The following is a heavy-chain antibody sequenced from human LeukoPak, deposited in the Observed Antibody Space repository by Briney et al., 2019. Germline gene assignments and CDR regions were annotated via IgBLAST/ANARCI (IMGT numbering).Heavy chain of an antibody. CDR1: GFTFSSCW. V-gene: IGHV3-74*01. D-gene: IGHD6-6*01. Sequence: PGGSLRLSCAASGFTFSSCWMHWVRQAPGKGLVWVSRINSDGSSTSYADSVKGRFTISRDNAKNTLYLQMNGLRAEDTAVYYCARDVQEYSSSFGADYWGQGTLVTVSS. CDR3: ARDVQEYSSSFGADY. CDR2: INSDGSST. J-gene: IGHJ4*02.